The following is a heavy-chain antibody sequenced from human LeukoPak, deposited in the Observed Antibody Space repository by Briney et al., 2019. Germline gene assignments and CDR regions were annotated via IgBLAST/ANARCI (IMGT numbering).Heavy chain of an antibody. CDR2: IWYDGSNK. Sequence: PGGSLRLSCAASGXTFSSYGMHWVRQAPGKGLEWVAVIWYDGSNKYYADSVKGRFTISRDNSKNTLYLQMNSLRAEDTAVYYCARIYEPKGDYYDSSGYLDYWGQGTLVTVSS. CDR3: ARIYEPKGDYYDSSGYLDY. D-gene: IGHD3-22*01. CDR1: GXTFSSYG. J-gene: IGHJ4*02. V-gene: IGHV3-33*01.